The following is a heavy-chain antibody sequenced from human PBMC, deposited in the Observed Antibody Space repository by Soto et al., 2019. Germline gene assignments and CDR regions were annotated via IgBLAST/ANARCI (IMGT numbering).Heavy chain of an antibody. D-gene: IGHD6-13*01. CDR1: GGSINTGAYH. V-gene: IGHV4-30-4*08. CDR2: IFYSGST. J-gene: IGHJ4*02. CDR3: ARHLGGSSWYFSIPTGSPDGKFDY. Sequence: NPSETLSLTCTVSGGSINTGAYHWSWIRQHPGKGLEWIGYIFYSGSTYYNPSLKSRVTASLDTSKNQFSLKLSSVTAADTAVYYCARHLGGSSWYFSIPTGSPDGKFDYWGQGTLVTVSS.